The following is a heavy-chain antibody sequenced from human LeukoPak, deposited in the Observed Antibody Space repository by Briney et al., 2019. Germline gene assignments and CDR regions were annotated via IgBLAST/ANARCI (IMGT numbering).Heavy chain of an antibody. D-gene: IGHD3-3*01. V-gene: IGHV3-64*01. CDR3: ARARWSGYYYFGY. J-gene: IGHJ4*02. CDR1: GFTFSSYA. Sequence: GGSLRLSCAASGFTFSSYAMHWVRQAPGKGLEFVSAISTNGAGTYYANSVRGRFTISRDNSKNTLYLQMGSLRAEDMAAYYCARARWSGYYYFGYWGQGTLVTVSS. CDR2: ISTNGAGT.